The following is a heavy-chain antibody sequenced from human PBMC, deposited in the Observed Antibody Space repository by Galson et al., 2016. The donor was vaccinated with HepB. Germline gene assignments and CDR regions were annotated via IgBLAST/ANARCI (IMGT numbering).Heavy chain of an antibody. CDR1: GFTFSDYA. Sequence: SLRLSCAASGFTFSDYAMSWVRQAPGKGLEWVSSISGSGDSTHYADAVKGRFTISRDNSRNTLYLQMDSLRAEDTAVHYCAKGNIVQVPAAPYAWGQGALVIVSS. V-gene: IGHV3-23*01. J-gene: IGHJ1*01. D-gene: IGHD2-2*01. CDR3: AKGNIVQVPAAPYA. CDR2: ISGSGDST.